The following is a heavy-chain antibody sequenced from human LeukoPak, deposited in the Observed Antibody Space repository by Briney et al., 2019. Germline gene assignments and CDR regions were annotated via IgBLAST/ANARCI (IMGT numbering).Heavy chain of an antibody. D-gene: IGHD6-13*01. CDR2: ISAYNGNT. Sequence: ASVKVSCKVSGYIFTELSMHWVRQAPGQGLEWMGWISAYNGNTNYAQKLQGRVTITRDTSASTAYMELSSLRSEDTAVYYCARSEQQLVRRGLYGMDVWGQGTTVTVSS. CDR3: ARSEQQLVRRGLYGMDV. J-gene: IGHJ6*02. CDR1: GYIFTELS. V-gene: IGHV1-3*01.